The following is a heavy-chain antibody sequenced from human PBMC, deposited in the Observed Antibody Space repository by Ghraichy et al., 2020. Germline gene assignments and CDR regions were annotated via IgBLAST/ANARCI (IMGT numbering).Heavy chain of an antibody. CDR2: IRSKANSYAT. D-gene: IGHD3-22*01. V-gene: IGHV3-73*01. Sequence: GGSLRLSCAASGFTFSGSAMHWVRQASGKGLEWVGRIRSKANSYATAYAASVKGRFTISRDDSKNTAYLQMNSLKTEDTAVYYCTSSYYYDSSGPYYYYYGMDVWGQGTTVTVSS. CDR3: TSSYYYDSSGPYYYYYGMDV. CDR1: GFTFSGSA. J-gene: IGHJ6*02.